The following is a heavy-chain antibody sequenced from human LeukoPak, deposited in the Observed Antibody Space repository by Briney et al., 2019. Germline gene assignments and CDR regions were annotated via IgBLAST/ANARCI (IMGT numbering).Heavy chain of an antibody. J-gene: IGHJ5*02. V-gene: IGHV1-3*01. D-gene: IGHD6-19*01. CDR2: INAGNGNT. CDR1: GYTFTSYD. Sequence: GASVKVSCKASGYTFTSYDINWVRQAPGQGLEWMGWINAGNGNTKYSENFQGRVTITRDTSASTVYMELSSLTSEDTAVYYCARGGCPPSSDCYNWFDPWGQGTLVTVSS. CDR3: ARGGCPPSSDCYNWFDP.